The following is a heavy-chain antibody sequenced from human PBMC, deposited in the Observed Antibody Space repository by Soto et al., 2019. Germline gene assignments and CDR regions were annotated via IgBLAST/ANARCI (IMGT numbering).Heavy chain of an antibody. Sequence: ASVKVSCKASGYTFTSYYMHWVRQAPGQGLEWMGIINPSGGSTSYAQKFQGRVTMTRDTSTSTVYMELSSLRSEDTAVYYCARDVFPYCGGDCYSGMPDYWGQGTLVTVSS. CDR3: ARDVFPYCGGDCYSGMPDY. CDR2: INPSGGST. V-gene: IGHV1-46*01. D-gene: IGHD2-21*02. CDR1: GYTFTSYY. J-gene: IGHJ4*02.